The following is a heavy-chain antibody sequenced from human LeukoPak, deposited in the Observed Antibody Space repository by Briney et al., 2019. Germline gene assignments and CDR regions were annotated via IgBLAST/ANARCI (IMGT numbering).Heavy chain of an antibody. CDR1: GCTFRSYI. CDR2: IGTSGSPI. J-gene: IGHJ4*02. V-gene: IGHV3-48*02. CDR3: ARDGGSGGENDY. D-gene: IGHD3-10*01. Sequence: TGGSLRLSCAASGCTFRSYIMNWVRQAPGKGLEWVAYIGTSGSPIYYADSVKGRFTISRDNAKNSLYLQMNSLRDEDTAVYYCARDGGSGGENDYWGQGTLVTVSS.